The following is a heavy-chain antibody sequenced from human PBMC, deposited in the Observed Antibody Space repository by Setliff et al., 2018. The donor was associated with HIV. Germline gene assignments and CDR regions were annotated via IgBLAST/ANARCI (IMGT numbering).Heavy chain of an antibody. V-gene: IGHV3-21*01. J-gene: IGHJ4*02. CDR1: GFVFSDHS. CDR2: ITNTSDYI. D-gene: IGHD6-19*01. CDR3: TPQWPVGY. Sequence: PGGSLRLSCVGSGFVFSDHSLHWVRQAPGKGLEWVSSITNTSDYIYYADSVKGRFTISRDNAGNSLYLQMNSLRLEDTAVYYCTPQWPVGYWGQGTPVTVSS.